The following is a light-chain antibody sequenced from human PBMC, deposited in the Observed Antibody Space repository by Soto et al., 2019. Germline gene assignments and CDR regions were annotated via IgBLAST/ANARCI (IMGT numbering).Light chain of an antibody. CDR3: QRRSNWPPT. Sequence: EIVLTQSPSTLSLSPGERATLSCRASQSVSSYVAWYQQKPGQAPRLLIYDASNRATGIPARFSGSGSGTDFTLTINSLEPEDFAVYYCQRRSNWPPTFGPGTKVDI. CDR1: QSVSSY. J-gene: IGKJ3*01. CDR2: DAS. V-gene: IGKV3-11*01.